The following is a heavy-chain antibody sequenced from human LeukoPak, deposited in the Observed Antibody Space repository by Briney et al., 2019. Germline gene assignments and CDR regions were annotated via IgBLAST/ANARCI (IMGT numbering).Heavy chain of an antibody. CDR3: TLYDSGKIDY. V-gene: IGHV3-15*01. J-gene: IGHJ4*02. CDR1: GFTFSNAW. D-gene: IGHD3-10*01. CDR2: ITSKTGGETA. Sequence: PGGSLRLSCVASGFTFSNAWMTWVRQAPGRGLEWVGRITSKTGGETALYAAPVKGRLTISRDDSQNTLYLQMNSLKIEDTAVYYCTLYDSGKIDYWGQGTLVTVSS.